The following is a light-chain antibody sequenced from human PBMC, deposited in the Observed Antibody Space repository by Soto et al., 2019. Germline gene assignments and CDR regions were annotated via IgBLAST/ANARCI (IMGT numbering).Light chain of an antibody. CDR3: QQNLTTPVT. Sequence: DIHITESPSSLSASVGDRVTITCRASQNIHTYLNLYQQKPGKAPNLLIFAASNLQSGVSSRFSGSGSGTDFTLTISSLQPEDFATYYCQQNLTTPVTFGQGTRLEIK. CDR2: AAS. CDR1: QNIHTY. J-gene: IGKJ5*01. V-gene: IGKV1-39*01.